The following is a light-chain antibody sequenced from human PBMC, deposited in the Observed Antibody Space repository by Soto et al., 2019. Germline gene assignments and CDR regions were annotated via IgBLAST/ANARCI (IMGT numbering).Light chain of an antibody. CDR2: EVN. Sequence: QSVLTQPASVSGSPGQSITISCTGTSSDIGTYNLVSWYQQHPGKAPKLMIYEVNKRPSGVSERFSGSKSGNTASLTISGLQAEDEADYYCCSYAGSSTLYVFGTGTKMTVL. V-gene: IGLV2-23*02. CDR1: SSDIGTYNL. CDR3: CSYAGSSTLYV. J-gene: IGLJ1*01.